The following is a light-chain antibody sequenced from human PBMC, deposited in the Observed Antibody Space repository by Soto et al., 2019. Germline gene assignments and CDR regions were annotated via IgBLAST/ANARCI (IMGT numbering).Light chain of an antibody. V-gene: IGKV3-11*01. J-gene: IGKJ5*01. Sequence: EIVLTQSPATLSLSPGERATLSCRASQSVSRYLAWYQQKPGQAPRLLIYDASNRATGIPARFSGSGSGTEFTLTISSLQSEDFGVYYCQQYRNWPPITFGQGTRLEIK. CDR1: QSVSRY. CDR3: QQYRNWPPIT. CDR2: DAS.